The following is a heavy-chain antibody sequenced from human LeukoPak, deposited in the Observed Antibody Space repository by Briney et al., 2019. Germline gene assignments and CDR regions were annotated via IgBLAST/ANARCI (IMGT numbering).Heavy chain of an antibody. CDR1: GFPFSSYS. D-gene: IGHD5-12*01. CDR2: ISSSSSYI. Sequence: GGSLRLSCAASGFPFSSYSMNWVRPAPGKGLESVSSISSSSSYIYYADSVKGRFTISRDNAKNSLYLQMNSLRAEDTAVYYCARGRGYSGYDSFDYWGQGTLVTVSS. V-gene: IGHV3-21*01. CDR3: ARGRGYSGYDSFDY. J-gene: IGHJ4*02.